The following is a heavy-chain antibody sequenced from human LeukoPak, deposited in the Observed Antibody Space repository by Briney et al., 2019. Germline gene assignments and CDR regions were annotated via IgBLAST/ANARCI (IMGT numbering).Heavy chain of an antibody. V-gene: IGHV4-34*01. CDR2: INHSGST. J-gene: IGHJ4*02. Sequence: SETLSLTCAVYGGSFSGYYWSWIRQPPGKGLEWIGEINHSGSTNYNPSLKSRVTISVDTSKNQFSLKLSSVTAADTAVYYCARALYSSGWFHDYWGQGTLVTVSS. CDR1: GGSFSGYY. CDR3: ARALYSSGWFHDY. D-gene: IGHD6-19*01.